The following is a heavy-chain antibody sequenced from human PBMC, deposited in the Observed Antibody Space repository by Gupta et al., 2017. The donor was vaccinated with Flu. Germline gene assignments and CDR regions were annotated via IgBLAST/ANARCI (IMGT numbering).Heavy chain of an antibody. D-gene: IGHD3-9*01. V-gene: IGHV3-21*01. Sequence: MNWVRQAPGKGLQWVASISSSSSYRDYADSVRGRLTIYRDNAEKSLYLQMKRLRDEDTAVYYWAREFDVNFQFDYWGQGILVPVS. CDR3: AREFDVNFQFDY. J-gene: IGHJ4*02. CDR2: ISSSSSYR.